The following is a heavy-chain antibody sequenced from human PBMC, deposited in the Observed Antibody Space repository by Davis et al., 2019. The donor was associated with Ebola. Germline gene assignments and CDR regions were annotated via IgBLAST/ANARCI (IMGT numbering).Heavy chain of an antibody. J-gene: IGHJ6*02. Sequence: PSETLSLTCSVSGGSISSGDYYWTWIRQPPGKGLEWIGYIYNSGTTYYNPTLKSRVTISVDTSKNQFSLKLSSVTAADTAVYYCATGSEQQLAPAGMDVWGQGTTVTVSS. CDR1: GGSISSGDYY. CDR2: IYNSGTT. CDR3: ATGSEQQLAPAGMDV. D-gene: IGHD6-13*01. V-gene: IGHV4-30-4*01.